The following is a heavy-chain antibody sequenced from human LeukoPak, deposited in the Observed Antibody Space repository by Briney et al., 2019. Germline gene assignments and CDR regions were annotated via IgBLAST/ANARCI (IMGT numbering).Heavy chain of an antibody. CDR3: AKAPVWFGEFHFDY. Sequence: GGSLRLSCAASGFTFSSYAMSWVRQAPGKGLEWASAISGSGGSTYYADSVKGRFTISRDNSKNTLYLQMSSLRAEDTAVYYCAKAPVWFGEFHFDYWGQGTLVTVSS. V-gene: IGHV3-23*01. D-gene: IGHD3-10*01. CDR1: GFTFSSYA. J-gene: IGHJ4*02. CDR2: ISGSGGST.